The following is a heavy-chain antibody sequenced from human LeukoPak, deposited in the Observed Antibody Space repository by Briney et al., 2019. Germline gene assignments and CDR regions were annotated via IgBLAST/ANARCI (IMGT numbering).Heavy chain of an antibody. CDR2: IYYSGST. D-gene: IGHD6-19*01. Sequence: PSQTLSLTCTVSGGSISSGGYYWSWIRQHPGKGLEWIGYIYYSGSTYYNPSLKSRVTISVDTSKNQFSLKLSSVTDADTAVYYCARSRNQWLTVVDYWGQGTLVTVSS. V-gene: IGHV4-31*03. CDR1: GGSISSGGYY. J-gene: IGHJ4*02. CDR3: ARSRNQWLTVVDY.